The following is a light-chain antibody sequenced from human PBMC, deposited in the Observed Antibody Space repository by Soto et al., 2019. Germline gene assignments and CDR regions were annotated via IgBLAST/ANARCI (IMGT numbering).Light chain of an antibody. Sequence: DIVMTQSPDSLAVSLGERATINCKSSQSVLYSSNNKNYLAWYQQRPGQPPKLLIYWASTREFGVPDRFSGSGSGPDFTLTITSLQAEDVAVYYCQQYESTPPTFGQGTKLEIK. J-gene: IGKJ2*01. V-gene: IGKV4-1*01. CDR2: WAS. CDR1: QSVLYSSNNKNY. CDR3: QQYESTPPT.